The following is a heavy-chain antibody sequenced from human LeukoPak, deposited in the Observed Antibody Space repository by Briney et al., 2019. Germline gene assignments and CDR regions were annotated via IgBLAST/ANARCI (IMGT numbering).Heavy chain of an antibody. CDR3: GKDPNGDYVGAFDF. D-gene: IGHD4-17*01. J-gene: IGHJ3*01. CDR1: GFTFSDYA. CDR2: IRGTGGTT. Sequence: GGSLRLSCAASGFTFSDYALIWVRQAPGKGLEWISAIRGTGGTTYYADSVKGRFTISRDKSRNTVYLQMNSLRTEDTALYFCGKDPNGDYVGAFDFWGPGTMVTVSS. V-gene: IGHV3-23*01.